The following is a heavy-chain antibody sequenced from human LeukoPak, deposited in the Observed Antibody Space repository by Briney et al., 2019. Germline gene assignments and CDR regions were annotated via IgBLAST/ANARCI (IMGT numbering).Heavy chain of an antibody. Sequence: PGGSLRLSCAASGFTFSSYAMHWVRQAPGKGLEWVAVISYDGSNKYYADSVKGRFAISRDNSKNTLYPQMNSLRAEDTAVYYCARDGIRYYYDSSGYYYFDYWGQGTLVTVSS. V-gene: IGHV3-30*09. CDR1: GFTFSSYA. CDR3: ARDGIRYYYDSSGYYYFDY. D-gene: IGHD3-22*01. CDR2: ISYDGSNK. J-gene: IGHJ4*02.